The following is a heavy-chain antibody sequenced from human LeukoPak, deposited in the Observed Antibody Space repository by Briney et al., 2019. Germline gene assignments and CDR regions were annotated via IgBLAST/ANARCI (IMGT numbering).Heavy chain of an antibody. J-gene: IGHJ4*02. Sequence: GASVKVSCKASGGTFSSYAISWVRQAPGQGREWMGKIIPIFGTANYAQKFQGRVTITTDEYTSTAYMELSSLRSEDTAVYYCARGTPMSRSGWLLDDDYWGQGTLVTVSS. CDR3: ARGTPMSRSGWLLDDDY. D-gene: IGHD6-19*01. CDR2: IIPIFGTA. CDR1: GGTFSSYA. V-gene: IGHV1-69*05.